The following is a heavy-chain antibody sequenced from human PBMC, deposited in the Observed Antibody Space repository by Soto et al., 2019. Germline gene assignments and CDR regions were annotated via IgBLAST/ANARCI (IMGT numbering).Heavy chain of an antibody. D-gene: IGHD1-1*01. Sequence: QVQLQQWGAGLLKPSETLSLTCAVFGGSVNSGNYYWSWIRQPPGKGLEWIGEMRHSGGTHFNPSLKSLVTISVDTSKNQFSLKRSAVTAADTALYYCARVERGTATTVVDAFDIWGPGTMVTVSS. CDR3: ARVERGTATTVVDAFDI. V-gene: IGHV4-34*01. J-gene: IGHJ3*02. CDR2: MRHSGGT. CDR1: GGSVNSGNYY.